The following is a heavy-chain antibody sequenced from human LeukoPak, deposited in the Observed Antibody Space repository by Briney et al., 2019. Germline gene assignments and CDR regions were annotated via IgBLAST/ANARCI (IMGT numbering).Heavy chain of an antibody. J-gene: IGHJ6*03. CDR2: ISSSSFKI. Sequence: PGGSLRLSCAASEFTFVRYAMNWVRQAPGKGLEWVSYISSSSFKIGYADSVKGRFTISRDNSKNSLYLQMDSLRVEDTAVYYCVRVPSYGSSWYYYMDVWGKGTTVTVSS. CDR1: EFTFVRYA. D-gene: IGHD6-13*01. CDR3: VRVPSYGSSWYYYMDV. V-gene: IGHV3-48*04.